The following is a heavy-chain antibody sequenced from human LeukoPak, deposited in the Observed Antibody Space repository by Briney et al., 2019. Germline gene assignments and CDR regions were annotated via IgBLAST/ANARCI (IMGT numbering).Heavy chain of an antibody. CDR2: ISGSGDST. Sequence: GGSLRLSCAASGFTFSSYAMSWVRQAPGKGLEWVSAISGSGDSTYYGDSVKGRFTISRDNSKNTLYLQMNSLRAEDTAVYYCAKTRPLDSSSWSHGDYWGQGTTVTVSS. CDR3: AKTRPLDSSSWSHGDY. J-gene: IGHJ4*03. CDR1: GFTFSSYA. D-gene: IGHD6-13*01. V-gene: IGHV3-23*01.